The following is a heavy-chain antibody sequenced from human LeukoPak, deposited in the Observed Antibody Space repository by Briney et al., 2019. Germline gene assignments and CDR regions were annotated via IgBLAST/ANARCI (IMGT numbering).Heavy chain of an antibody. Sequence: SETLSLTCAVYGGSFSGYYWSWIRQPPGKGLEWIGEINHSGSTYYNPSLKSRVTISVDTSKNQFSLKLSSVTAADTAVYYCARNTFGGLSGWFDPWGQGTLVTVSS. CDR1: GGSFSGYY. V-gene: IGHV4-34*01. D-gene: IGHD3-16*01. J-gene: IGHJ5*02. CDR3: ARNTFGGLSGWFDP. CDR2: INHSGST.